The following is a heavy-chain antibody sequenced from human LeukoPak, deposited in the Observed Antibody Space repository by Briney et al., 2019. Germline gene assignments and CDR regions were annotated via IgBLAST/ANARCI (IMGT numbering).Heavy chain of an antibody. Sequence: GGSLRLSCAASGFTFSSYEMNWVRQAPGKGLEWVSYISGSGSTIYYADSVKGRFTISRDNAKNSLYLQMNSLRAEDTAVYYCASGSYFRFSVDWGQGTLVTVSS. J-gene: IGHJ4*02. V-gene: IGHV3-48*03. CDR1: GFTFSSYE. CDR2: ISGSGSTI. D-gene: IGHD1-26*01. CDR3: ASGSYFRFSVD.